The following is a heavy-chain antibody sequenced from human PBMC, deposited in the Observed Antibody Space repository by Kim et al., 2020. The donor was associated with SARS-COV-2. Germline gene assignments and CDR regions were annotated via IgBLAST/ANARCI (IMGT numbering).Heavy chain of an antibody. D-gene: IGHD6-13*01. CDR3: ARPMAPARRQQLVSWYFDL. CDR1: GFTFSSYW. J-gene: IGHJ2*01. V-gene: IGHV3-74*01. Sequence: GGSLRLSCAASGFTFSSYWMHWVRQAPGKGLVWVSRINSDGSSTSYADSVKGRFTISRDNAKNTLYLQMNSLRAEDTAVYYCARPMAPARRQQLVSWYFDLWGRGTLVTVSS. CDR2: INSDGSST.